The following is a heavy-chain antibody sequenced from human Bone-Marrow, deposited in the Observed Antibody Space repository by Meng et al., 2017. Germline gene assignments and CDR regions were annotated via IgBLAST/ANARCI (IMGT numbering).Heavy chain of an antibody. Sequence: SVKVSCKASGGTFSSYAISWVRQAPGQGLEWMGGITPIFGTANYAQKFQGRVTITTDESTSTAYMELSSLRSEDTAVYYCARDHLLLSVRGAAYYFDYWGQGTLVTVSS. V-gene: IGHV1-69*05. D-gene: IGHD3-10*01. CDR1: GGTFSSYA. CDR2: ITPIFGTA. J-gene: IGHJ4*02. CDR3: ARDHLLLSVRGAAYYFDY.